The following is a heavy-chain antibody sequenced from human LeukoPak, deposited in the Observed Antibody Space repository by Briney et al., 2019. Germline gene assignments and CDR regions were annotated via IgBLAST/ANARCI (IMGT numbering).Heavy chain of an antibody. CDR1: GGSISSSNW. D-gene: IGHD3-10*01. CDR3: ARDRGIRTIYEYFDL. CDR2: IYHSGST. V-gene: IGHV4-4*02. Sequence: PSETLSLTCAVSGGSISSSNWWSWVRQPPGKGLEWIGEIYHSGSTNYNPSLKSRVTISVDKSKNQFSLKLSSVTAADTAVNYCARDRGIRTIYEYFDLWGRGTLVTVSS. J-gene: IGHJ2*01.